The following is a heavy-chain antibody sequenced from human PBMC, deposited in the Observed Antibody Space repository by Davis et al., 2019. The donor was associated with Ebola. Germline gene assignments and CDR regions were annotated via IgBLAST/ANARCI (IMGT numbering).Heavy chain of an antibody. Sequence: GESLKISCAASGFTFSGSAMHWVRQASGKGLEWVSAIDGGDGTTYYADSVKGRFTISRDNSRNTLYLQMNSLKAEDTAVYYCAKDRRGYNSAADYWGHGTLVTVSS. CDR3: AKDRRGYNSAADY. V-gene: IGHV3-23*01. CDR2: IDGGDGTT. CDR1: GFTFSGSA. D-gene: IGHD5-24*01. J-gene: IGHJ4*01.